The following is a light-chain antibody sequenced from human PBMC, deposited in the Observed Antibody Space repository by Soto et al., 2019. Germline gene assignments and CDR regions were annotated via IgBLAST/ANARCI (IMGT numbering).Light chain of an antibody. J-gene: IGKJ4*01. CDR3: QQYDNWPPLT. CDR2: GAS. Sequence: RVMTQSPATLSVSPGERVTLSCRASQSVSSNVAWYQQKLGQAPRLLIYGASTRATGIPVRFSGSGSGTEFTLTISSLQSEDFAVYYCQQYDNWPPLTFGGGTKVEIK. CDR1: QSVSSN. V-gene: IGKV3-15*01.